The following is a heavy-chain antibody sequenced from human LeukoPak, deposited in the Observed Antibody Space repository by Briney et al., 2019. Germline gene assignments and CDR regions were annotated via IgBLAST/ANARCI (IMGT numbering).Heavy chain of an antibody. D-gene: IGHD2-8*01. CDR3: AKVSVGPLSRPTHVALYYGMDV. V-gene: IGHV3-23*01. CDR2: IGSSGATT. CDR1: GFTFNKFA. J-gene: IGHJ6*02. Sequence: GGSLRLSCEASGFTFNKFAMSWVRRAPGKGPEWVSAIGSSGATTFYADSVKGRCTISRDNSKNTVYLEMNSLRAEDTAIYYCAKVSVGPLSRPTHVALYYGMDVWGQETTVTVSS.